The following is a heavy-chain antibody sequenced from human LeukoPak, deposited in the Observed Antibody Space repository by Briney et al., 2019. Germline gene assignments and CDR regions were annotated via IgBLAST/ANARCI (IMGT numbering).Heavy chain of an antibody. D-gene: IGHD5-24*01. V-gene: IGHV6-1*01. CDR1: GDSVSSNRAI. CDR2: TYYRSKWYN. CDR3: ASRKDGRMDV. J-gene: IGHJ6*02. Sequence: SQTLSLTCAISGDSVSSNRAIWIWIRQSPSRGLEWLGRTYYRSKWYNDYAVSVKSRITISPNTSKNQFSLQLNSVTPEDTAVYYCASRKDGRMDVWGQGTTVTVSS.